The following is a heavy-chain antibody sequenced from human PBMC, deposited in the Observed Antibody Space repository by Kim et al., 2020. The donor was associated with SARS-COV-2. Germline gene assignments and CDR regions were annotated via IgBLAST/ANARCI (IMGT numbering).Heavy chain of an antibody. CDR3: ARDHTSGAFDV. Sequence: GTYYAGAVEGRFTISRDNSKNTLYLQMNSLRAEDTAVYYCARDHTSGAFDVWGQGTLVTVSS. D-gene: IGHD1-26*01. V-gene: IGHV3-66*01. J-gene: IGHJ3*01. CDR2: GT.